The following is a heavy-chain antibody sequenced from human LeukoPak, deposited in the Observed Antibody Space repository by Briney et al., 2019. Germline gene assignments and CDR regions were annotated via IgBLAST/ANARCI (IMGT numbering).Heavy chain of an antibody. CDR2: IYTSGST. Sequence: SETLSLTCTVSGGSISSGSYYWSWIRQPAGKGLEWIGRIYTSGSTNYNPSLKSRVTISVDTSKNQFSLKLSSVTAADTAVYYCARGGSSWYVNYYYYYYMDVWGKGTTVTISS. J-gene: IGHJ6*03. CDR3: ARGGSSWYVNYYYYYYMDV. V-gene: IGHV4-61*02. CDR1: GGSISSGSYY. D-gene: IGHD6-13*01.